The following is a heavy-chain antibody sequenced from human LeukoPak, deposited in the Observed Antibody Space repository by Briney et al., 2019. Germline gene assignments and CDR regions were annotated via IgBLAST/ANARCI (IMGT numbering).Heavy chain of an antibody. CDR3: AKDIRGYDWYYHGMDV. D-gene: IGHD5-12*01. CDR1: GFTFSSYG. Sequence: GGSLRLSCAASGFTFSSYGMHWVRQAPGKGLEWVAVISYDRSNKYYADSVKGRFTISRDNSKNTLYLQMNSLRAGDTALYYCAKDIRGYDWYYHGMDVWGQGTTVTVSS. CDR2: ISYDRSNK. V-gene: IGHV3-30*18. J-gene: IGHJ6*02.